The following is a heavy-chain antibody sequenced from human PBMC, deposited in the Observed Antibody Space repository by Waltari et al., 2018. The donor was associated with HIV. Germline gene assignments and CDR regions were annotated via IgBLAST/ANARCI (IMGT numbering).Heavy chain of an antibody. CDR3: ARVLKRTVTTSDF. D-gene: IGHD2-21*02. V-gene: IGHV3-23*01. J-gene: IGHJ4*02. CDR2: INDGGGRI. CDR1: GFIFSNYD. Sequence: EVQLLESGGRFVQPGGSLRLSCLASGFIFSNYDMNWVRQAPWKGREWVSVINDGGGRIFYADSLQGRFIISRDNSKNTLHLQMNSLRAEDTAVYHCARVLKRTVTTSDFWGQGTLVTVSS.